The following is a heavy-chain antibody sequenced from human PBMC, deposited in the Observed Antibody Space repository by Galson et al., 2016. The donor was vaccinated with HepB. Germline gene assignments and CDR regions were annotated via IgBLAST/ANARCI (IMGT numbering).Heavy chain of an antibody. CDR1: GFTFGDSA. V-gene: IGHV3-49*04. D-gene: IGHD3/OR15-3a*01. CDR2: IKSETNGGNT. Sequence: SLRLSCAVSGFTFGDSAMTWVRQAPGKGLEWVGLIKSETNGGNTEYAASVTGRFTMSSDDTNRIGYLQSSSRKTEDSAGYYCARAPVMIVDNRGRYYGLDVWGQGTTVTVS. CDR3: ARAPVMIVDNRGRYYGLDV. J-gene: IGHJ6*02.